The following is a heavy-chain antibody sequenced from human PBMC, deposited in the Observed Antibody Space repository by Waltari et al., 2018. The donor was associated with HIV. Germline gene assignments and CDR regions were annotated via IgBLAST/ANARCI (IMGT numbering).Heavy chain of an antibody. CDR2: LGSLENCK. CDR1: GFRFSDYN. D-gene: IGHD6-19*01. CDR3: ARGPSSGWSWFDP. Sequence: EVRLLESGGGLVRPGGSLRLSCAASGFRFSDYNMNWVRQGPGKGLEWVASLGSLENCKHDADSVKGRFTVSRDNAKNSLYLQMNSLTAEDTAVYYCARGPSSGWSWFDPWGQGTLVTVSS. J-gene: IGHJ5*02. V-gene: IGHV3-21*01.